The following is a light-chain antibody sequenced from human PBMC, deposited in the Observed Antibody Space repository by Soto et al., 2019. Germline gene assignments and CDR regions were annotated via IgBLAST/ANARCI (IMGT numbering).Light chain of an antibody. CDR2: AAS. CDR3: QQSYSTPYT. J-gene: IGKJ2*01. CDR1: QSISSY. Sequence: DIQMTQSPSSLSASVGDRVTITCRASQSISSYLNWYQQKPGKAPKLLIYAASSLQSEVPSRFSGSGSGTDFTLTISSLQPEDFATYYCQQSYSTPYTFGQGNKLEIK. V-gene: IGKV1-39*01.